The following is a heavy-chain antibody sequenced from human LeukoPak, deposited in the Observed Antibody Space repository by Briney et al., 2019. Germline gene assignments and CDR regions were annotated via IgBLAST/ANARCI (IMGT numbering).Heavy chain of an antibody. CDR3: ARASEMATNPSLYYYYGMDV. Sequence: GGSLRLSCAASGFTFSDYYMSWIRQAPGKGLEWVSYISSSGSTIYYADSVKGQFTISRDNAKNSLYLQMNSLRAEDTAVYYCARASEMATNPSLYYYYGMDVWGQGTTVTVSS. D-gene: IGHD5-24*01. CDR1: GFTFSDYY. CDR2: ISSSGSTI. J-gene: IGHJ6*02. V-gene: IGHV3-11*01.